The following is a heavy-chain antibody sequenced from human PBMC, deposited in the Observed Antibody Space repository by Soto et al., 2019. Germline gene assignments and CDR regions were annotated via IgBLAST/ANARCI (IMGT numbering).Heavy chain of an antibody. CDR1: GFTFSSYG. CDR2: IWYDGSND. D-gene: IGHD2-2*01. CDR3: TRGYCSSYSCYGAVMDV. J-gene: IGHJ6*02. Sequence: VQLVESGGGVVQPGRSLRLSCAASGFTFSSYGMHWVRQAPGKGLEWVAVIWYDGSNDDYVDSVKGRFTISRDNSNNMLYLEMNRLRAEDTAIYYCTRGYCSSYSCYGAVMDVWGQGTTITVAS. V-gene: IGHV3-33*01.